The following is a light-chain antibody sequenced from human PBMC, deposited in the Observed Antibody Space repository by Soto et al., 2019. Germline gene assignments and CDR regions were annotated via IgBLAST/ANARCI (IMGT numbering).Light chain of an antibody. V-gene: IGKV1-39*01. Sequence: DIQMTQSPSSLSSSVGDRFTIRFLASQSISIYLNLYQQKPGKAPKLLIYAASSLQSGVPSRFSGSGSGTDFTLTISSLQPEDFATYYCQQSYSTPITFGQGTRLEIK. J-gene: IGKJ5*01. CDR2: AAS. CDR1: QSISIY. CDR3: QQSYSTPIT.